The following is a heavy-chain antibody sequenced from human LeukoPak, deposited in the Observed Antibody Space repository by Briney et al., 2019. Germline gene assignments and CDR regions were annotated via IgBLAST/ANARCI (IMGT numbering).Heavy chain of an antibody. D-gene: IGHD3-10*01. Sequence: SETLSLTCTVSGGSISSGGYYWRWIRQHPGKGLEWIGYIYYSGSTYYNPSLKSRVTISVDTSKNQFSLKLSSVTAADTAVYYCARQRITMVRGVITDWGQGTLVTVSS. J-gene: IGHJ4*02. CDR3: ARQRITMVRGVITD. CDR1: GGSISSGGYY. CDR2: IYYSGST. V-gene: IGHV4-31*03.